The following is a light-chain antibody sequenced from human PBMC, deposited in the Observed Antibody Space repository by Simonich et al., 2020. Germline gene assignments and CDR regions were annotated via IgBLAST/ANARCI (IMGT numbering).Light chain of an antibody. V-gene: IGLV4-69*01. CDR3: CSYAGSSTLV. J-gene: IGLJ2*01. Sequence: QLVLTQSPSASASLGASVKLTCTLSSGHSSYAIAWHQQQPEKGPRYLMKLNSDGSHSKGDGIPDRFSGSKSGNTASLTISGLQAEDEADYYCCSYAGSSTLVFGGGTKLTVL. CDR1: SGHSSYA. CDR2: LNSDGSH.